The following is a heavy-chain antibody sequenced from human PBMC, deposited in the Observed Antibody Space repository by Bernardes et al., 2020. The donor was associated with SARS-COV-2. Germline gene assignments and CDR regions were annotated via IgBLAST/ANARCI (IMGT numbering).Heavy chain of an antibody. V-gene: IGHV5-51*01. CDR1: GFNFNGYW. Sequence: GESLKISCKGSGFNFNGYWIAWVRQLPGKGLEWMGRIYPGDSDTRYSPSFQGQVTISADKSTSTAYLQWRSLKASDSGMYYCARLMFEHLWPLDSWGQGTLVTVSS. CDR2: IYPGDSDT. D-gene: IGHD3-10*02. J-gene: IGHJ4*02. CDR3: ARLMFEHLWPLDS.